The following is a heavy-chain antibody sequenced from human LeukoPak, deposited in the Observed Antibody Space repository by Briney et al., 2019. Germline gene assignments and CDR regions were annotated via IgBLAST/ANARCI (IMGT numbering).Heavy chain of an antibody. D-gene: IGHD3-10*01. CDR1: GFTFDSYA. CDR3: ARHVGDGSGRNVESNFYGLDV. CDR2: ISFDGAKK. J-gene: IGHJ6*02. V-gene: IGHV3-30-3*01. Sequence: PGGSLRLSCAGSGFTFDSYALHWIRQAPGKGLEWLAVISFDGAKKHYADSVKGRFTISRDNSRNTVFVEMSSLSQDDMAVYYCARHVGDGSGRNVESNFYGLDVWGLGTPVTVSS.